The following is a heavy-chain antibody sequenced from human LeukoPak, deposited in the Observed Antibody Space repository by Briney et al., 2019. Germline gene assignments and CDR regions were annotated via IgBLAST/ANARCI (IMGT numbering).Heavy chain of an antibody. CDR2: IASNGGTK. Sequence: PGGSLRLSCAPSGFSFSTYTMRWVRQAPGKGLEYVSGIASNGGTKYYADSVEGRFTISRDNFKNTVYLQMDSLRTEDMAVYYCAREYCTTNSCYIWGLGYWGQGTLVTVSS. V-gene: IGHV3-64*02. CDR1: GFSFSTYT. J-gene: IGHJ4*02. CDR3: AREYCTTNSCYIWGLGY. D-gene: IGHD2-2*02.